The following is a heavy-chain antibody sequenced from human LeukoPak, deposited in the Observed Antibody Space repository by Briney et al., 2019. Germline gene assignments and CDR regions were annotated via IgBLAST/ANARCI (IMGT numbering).Heavy chain of an antibody. D-gene: IGHD1-26*01. CDR1: GFTFSRYA. Sequence: GGSLRLSCAASGFTFSRYAMNWVCQAPGKGLEWVSRISSSCIYIFYAVSVKCRFTISRDNANISLYLQMISPRADDTAVYYCARLLSGTLNYWGQGTLVTVSS. CDR2: ISSSCIYI. V-gene: IGHV3-21*01. CDR3: ARLLSGTLNY. J-gene: IGHJ4*02.